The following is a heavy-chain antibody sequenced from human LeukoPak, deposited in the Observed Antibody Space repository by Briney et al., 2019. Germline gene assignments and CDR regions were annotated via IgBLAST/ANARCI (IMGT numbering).Heavy chain of an antibody. CDR1: GYSISSGYY. D-gene: IGHD5-24*01. Sequence: SETLSLTCTVSGYSISSGYYWGWIRQPPGKGLEWIGSIYHSGSTYYNPSLKSRVTISVDTSKNQFSLKLSSVTAADTAVYYCARAYGYKNSVWFDPWGQGTLVTVSS. J-gene: IGHJ5*02. V-gene: IGHV4-38-2*02. CDR3: ARAYGYKNSVWFDP. CDR2: IYHSGST.